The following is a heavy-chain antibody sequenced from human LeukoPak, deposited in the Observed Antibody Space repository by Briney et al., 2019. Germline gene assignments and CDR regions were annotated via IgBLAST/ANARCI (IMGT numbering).Heavy chain of an antibody. D-gene: IGHD2-15*01. CDR1: GGSFSGYY. CDR2: INHSGST. V-gene: IGHV4-34*01. J-gene: IGHJ6*02. CDR3: ARDCGGGSCYSVGWYYGMDV. Sequence: PSETLSLTCAVYGGSFSGYYWSWIRQPPGKGLEWIGEINHSGSTNYNPSLKSRVTISVDTSKNQFSLKLSSVTAADTAVYYCARDCGGGSCYSVGWYYGMDVWGQGTTVTVSS.